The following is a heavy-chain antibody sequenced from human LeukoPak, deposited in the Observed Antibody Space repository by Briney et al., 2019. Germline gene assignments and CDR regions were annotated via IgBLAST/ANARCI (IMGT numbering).Heavy chain of an antibody. Sequence: KPSETLSLTCTVSGGSISSSSYYWGWIRQPPGKGLEWIGSIYYSGITYYNPSLKSRVTIAVDTSKNQFSLKLSSVTAADTAVYYCARGCLYYDILTGYYTPPYFDYWGQGTLVTVSS. D-gene: IGHD3-9*01. CDR1: GGSISSSSYY. V-gene: IGHV4-39*07. CDR2: IYYSGIT. J-gene: IGHJ4*02. CDR3: ARGCLYYDILTGYYTPPYFDY.